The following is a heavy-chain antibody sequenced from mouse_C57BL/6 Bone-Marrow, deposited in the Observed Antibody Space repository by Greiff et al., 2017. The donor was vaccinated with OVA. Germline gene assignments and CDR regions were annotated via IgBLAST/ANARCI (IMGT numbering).Heavy chain of an antibody. Sequence: QVTLKVSGPGILQPSQTLSLTCSFSGFSLSTFGMGVGWIRQPSGKGLEWLAHIWWDDDKYYNPALKSRLTISKDTSKNQEFIRMANVDTADTATSYCARIADSSFQAWFAYWGQGTLVTVSA. V-gene: IGHV8-8*01. J-gene: IGHJ3*01. D-gene: IGHD1-1*01. CDR1: GFSLSTFGMG. CDR2: IWWDDDK. CDR3: ARIADSSFQAWFAY.